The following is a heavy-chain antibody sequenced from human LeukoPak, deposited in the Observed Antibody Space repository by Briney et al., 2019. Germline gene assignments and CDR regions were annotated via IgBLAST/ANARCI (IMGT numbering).Heavy chain of an antibody. CDR3: AREEGESYGDWFDP. J-gene: IGHJ5*02. D-gene: IGHD4-17*01. CDR1: GGSFSGYY. V-gene: IGHV4-34*01. CDR2: INHSGST. Sequence: SETLSLTCAVYGGSFSGYYWSWIRDPPGKGLEWIGEINHSGSTNYNPSLKSRVTISVDTSKNQFSLKLSSVTAADTAVYYCAREEGESYGDWFDPWGQGTLVTVSS.